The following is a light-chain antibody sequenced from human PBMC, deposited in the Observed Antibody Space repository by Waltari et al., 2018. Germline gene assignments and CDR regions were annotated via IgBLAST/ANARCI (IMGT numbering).Light chain of an antibody. CDR3: ASWDNIRHGWF. CDR1: SSNIGSNT. V-gene: IGLV1-44*01. J-gene: IGLJ2*01. CDR2: SDH. Sequence: QSLLTQPPSASGAPGQRVIISCSGSSSNIGSNTVNWYQQFPGTAPPLLIPSDHLVRDRFSGSKSGTSASLAISGLQSEDEAYYYCASWDNIRHGWFFGGGTKLTVL.